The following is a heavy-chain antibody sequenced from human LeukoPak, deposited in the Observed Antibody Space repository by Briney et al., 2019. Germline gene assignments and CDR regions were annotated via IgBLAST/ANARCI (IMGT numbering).Heavy chain of an antibody. Sequence: PGGSLRLSCAASGFTVSSNYMSWVRQAPGKGLEWVSYISSSSGTIYYADSVKGRFTISRDNAKNSLYLQVNSLRAEDTAVYYCARSGSYRGGLDYWGEGALVTVSS. V-gene: IGHV3-48*01. CDR3: ARSGSYRGGLDY. J-gene: IGHJ4*02. CDR1: GFTVSSNY. CDR2: ISSSSGTI. D-gene: IGHD1-26*01.